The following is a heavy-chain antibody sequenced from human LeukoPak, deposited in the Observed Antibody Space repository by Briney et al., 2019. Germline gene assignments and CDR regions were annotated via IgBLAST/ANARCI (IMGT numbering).Heavy chain of an antibody. D-gene: IGHD4-23*01. J-gene: IGHJ3*02. CDR3: AAGGNSLDAFDI. CDR1: GGSISSYY. Sequence: SETLSLTCTVSGGSISSYYWSWIRQPPGKGLEWIGSIYYSGSTYYNPSLKSRVTISVDTSKNQFSLKLSSVTAADTAVYYCAAGGNSLDAFDIWGQGTMVTVSS. CDR2: IYYSGST. V-gene: IGHV4-59*05.